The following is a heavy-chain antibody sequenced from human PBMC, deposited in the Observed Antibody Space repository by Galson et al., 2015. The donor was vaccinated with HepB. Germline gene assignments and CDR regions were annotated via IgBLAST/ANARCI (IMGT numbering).Heavy chain of an antibody. D-gene: IGHD3-22*01. V-gene: IGHV3-73*01. CDR3: TSQYYYDSSGYYYEYYYGMDV. CDR2: IRSKANSYAT. J-gene: IGHJ6*02. CDR1: GFTFSGSA. Sequence: SLRLSCAASGFTFSGSAMHWVRQASGKGLEWVGRIRSKANSYATAYAASVKGRFTISRDDSKNTAYLQMNSLKTEDTAVYYCTSQYYYDSSGYYYEYYYGMDVWGQGTTVTVSS.